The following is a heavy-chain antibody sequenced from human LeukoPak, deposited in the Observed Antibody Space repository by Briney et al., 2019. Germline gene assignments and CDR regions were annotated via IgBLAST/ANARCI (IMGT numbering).Heavy chain of an antibody. CDR3: ARANLVSTMSNFDY. V-gene: IGHV1-2*02. D-gene: IGHD3-10*02. J-gene: IGHJ4*02. CDR2: INPNSGGT. Sequence: INPNSGGTNYAQKFQGRVTMTRDTSISTAYMELSRLRSDDTAVYYCARANLVSTMSNFDYWGQGTLVTVSS.